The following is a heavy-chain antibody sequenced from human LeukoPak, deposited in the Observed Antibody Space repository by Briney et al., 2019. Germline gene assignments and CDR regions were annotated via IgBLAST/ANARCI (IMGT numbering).Heavy chain of an antibody. V-gene: IGHV3-11*06. CDR3: AREDELLWFGELGGFFDY. J-gene: IGHJ4*02. CDR1: GFTFSDYY. D-gene: IGHD3-10*01. CDR2: ISSSSSYI. Sequence: PGGSLRLSCAASGFTFSDYYMSWIRQAPGKGLEWVSSISSSSSYIYYADSVKGRFTISRDNAKNSLYLQMNSLRAEDTAVYYCAREDELLWFGELGGFFDYWGQGTLVTVSS.